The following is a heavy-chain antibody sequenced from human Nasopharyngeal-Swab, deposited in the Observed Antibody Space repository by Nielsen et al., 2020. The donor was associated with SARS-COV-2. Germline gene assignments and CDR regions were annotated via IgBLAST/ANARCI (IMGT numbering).Heavy chain of an antibody. CDR2: INTDGSTT. CDR1: GFTFSGYW. J-gene: IGHJ4*02. D-gene: IGHD6-13*01. Sequence: GVLKISCAASGFTFSGYWMHWVRQTPGKGLVWVSRINTDGSTTDYADSVEGRFTISRDNAKNTLFLQMYSLRAEDTAVYYCARVYYASSSTGDLDYWGQGTLVTVSS. CDR3: ARVYYASSSTGDLDY. V-gene: IGHV3-74*01.